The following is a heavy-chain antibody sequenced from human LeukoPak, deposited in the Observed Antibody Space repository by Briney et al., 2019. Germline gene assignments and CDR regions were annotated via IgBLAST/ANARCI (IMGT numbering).Heavy chain of an antibody. D-gene: IGHD3-10*02. V-gene: IGHV3-48*03. CDR1: GFTFSNYE. J-gene: IGHJ6*04. CDR3: AELGITMIGGV. Sequence: GGSLRLSCAASGFTFSNYEMIWVRQAPGKGLDWISYISSSGYTIKYADSVEGRFTISRDNAKNSLYLQLNSLRAEDTAVYYCAELGITMIGGVWGKGTTVTISS. CDR2: ISSSGYTI.